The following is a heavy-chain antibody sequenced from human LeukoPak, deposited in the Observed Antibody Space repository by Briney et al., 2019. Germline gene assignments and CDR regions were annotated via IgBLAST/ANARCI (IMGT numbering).Heavy chain of an antibody. Sequence: GVSLRLSCAASGFTVSSYSMNWVRQAPGKGLEWVSYISSSSSTIYYADSVKGRFTISRDNSKNTLYLQMNSLRAEDTAVYSCAKGLGQWLVIFDSWGQGTLVTVSS. CDR3: AKGLGQWLVIFDS. J-gene: IGHJ5*01. CDR2: ISSSSSTI. D-gene: IGHD6-19*01. CDR1: GFTVSSYS. V-gene: IGHV3-48*01.